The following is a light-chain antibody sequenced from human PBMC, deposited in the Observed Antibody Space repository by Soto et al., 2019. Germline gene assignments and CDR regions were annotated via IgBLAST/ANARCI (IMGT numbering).Light chain of an antibody. CDR3: QQYNSPPWT. CDR2: DAS. J-gene: IGKJ1*01. V-gene: IGKV1-5*01. Sequence: DIQMTQSPSTLSASVGDRVTITCRASQSISSWLAWYQQKPGKAPKLLIYDASSLESGVPSRFSGSGSGTEFTLTISSLQPYDFATYYCQQYNSPPWTFGQGTNV. CDR1: QSISSW.